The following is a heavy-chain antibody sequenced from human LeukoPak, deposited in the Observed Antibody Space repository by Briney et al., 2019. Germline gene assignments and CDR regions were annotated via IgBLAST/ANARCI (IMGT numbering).Heavy chain of an antibody. CDR1: GGSISSSSYY. Sequence: SETLSLTCTVSGGSISSSSYYWGWIRQPPGKGLEWIGSIYYSGSTYYNPSLKSRVTISVDTSKNQFSLKLSSVTAADTAVYYCARNPPEYSSSSPYFDPWGQGTLVTVSS. CDR3: ARNPPEYSSSSPYFDP. CDR2: IYYSGST. D-gene: IGHD6-6*01. V-gene: IGHV4-39*01. J-gene: IGHJ4*02.